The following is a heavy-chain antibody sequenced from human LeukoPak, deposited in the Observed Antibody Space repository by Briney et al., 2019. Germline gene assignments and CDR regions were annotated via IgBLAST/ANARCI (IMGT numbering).Heavy chain of an antibody. V-gene: IGHV3-30*04. D-gene: IGHD6-19*01. CDR1: GFTFSTYA. CDR3: ARDLSGAADYYFDY. J-gene: IGHJ4*02. CDR2: ISYDGRDK. Sequence: GGSLRLSCAASGFTFSTYAMHWVRQAPGKGLEWVTVISYDGRDKKYADSVKGRFSISRDNSKNTLYLQMNSLRGEDTAVYYCARDLSGAADYYFDYWGQGTLVTVSS.